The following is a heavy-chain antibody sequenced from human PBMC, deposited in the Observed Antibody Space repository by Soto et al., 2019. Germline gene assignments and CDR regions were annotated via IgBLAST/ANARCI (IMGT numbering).Heavy chain of an antibody. D-gene: IGHD1-1*01. J-gene: IGHJ4*02. CDR1: GGSISTRSYY. Sequence: SETLSLTCTVSGGSISTRSYYWGWIREPPGKELQWIGSIYYSGSTYFNPSFRGRIALSVDTSNNQFSLTLSSVTAPNKAVYYCASHEYNNLGQWIDYWAQG. CDR3: ASHEYNNLGQWIDY. V-gene: IGHV4-39*01. CDR2: IYYSGST.